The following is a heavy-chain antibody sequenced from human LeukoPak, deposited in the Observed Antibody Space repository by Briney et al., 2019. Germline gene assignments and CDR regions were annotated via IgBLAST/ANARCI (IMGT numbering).Heavy chain of an antibody. J-gene: IGHJ4*02. CDR3: ASLEEAAAGTGEFDY. CDR2: INPNIGGT. Sequence: ASGKLSCTASVYTFTAYYMHLVRHAPAQGLEGMGRINPNIGGTNYAHKIPSTVTITRYTSISTAYMELSRLRSADTAVYSCASLEEAAAGTGEFDYWGQGTLVTVSS. CDR1: VYTFTAYY. D-gene: IGHD6-13*01. V-gene: IGHV1-2*06.